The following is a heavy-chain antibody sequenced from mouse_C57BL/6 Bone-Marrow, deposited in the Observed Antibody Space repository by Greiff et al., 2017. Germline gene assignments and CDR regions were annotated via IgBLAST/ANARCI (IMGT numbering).Heavy chain of an antibody. J-gene: IGHJ2*01. CDR3: ASENYYCSSSYYFDY. CDR2: IYPRSGNT. V-gene: IGHV1-81*01. CDR1: GYTFTSYG. D-gene: IGHD1-1*01. Sequence: QVQLQQSGAELVRPGASVKLSCKASGYTFTSYGISWVKQRTGQGLEWIGEIYPRSGNTYYNEKFKCKATLTADISSSTAYMELRSLTSEESAVYFCASENYYCSSSYYFDYWGQGTTLTVSS.